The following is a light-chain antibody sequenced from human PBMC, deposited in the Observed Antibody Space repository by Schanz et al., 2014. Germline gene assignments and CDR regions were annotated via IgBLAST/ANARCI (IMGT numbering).Light chain of an antibody. CDR2: GAS. Sequence: EIVLTQSPATLSLSPGERATLSCRASQSVSDNLAWYQQKPGQAPSLLIYGASTRATGIPARFSGSGSGTDFTLTISSLEPEDFAVYYCQQRSNWRTLGQGTKLEIK. CDR3: QQRSNWRT. CDR1: QSVSDN. V-gene: IGKV3-11*01. J-gene: IGKJ2*01.